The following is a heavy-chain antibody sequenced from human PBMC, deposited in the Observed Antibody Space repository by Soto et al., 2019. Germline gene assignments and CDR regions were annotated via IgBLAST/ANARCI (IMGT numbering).Heavy chain of an antibody. CDR2: ISYRGTT. CDR1: GGSISSSDYY. Sequence: PSETLSLTCSVSGGSISSSDYYWAWIRQPPGKGLEWIGSISYRGTTHYSPSLKSRVTTSVDTSKNQFSLRLNSVTAADTAFYYCAPTSSDCSATTCYSVDYWGQGTLVTVSS. J-gene: IGHJ4*02. D-gene: IGHD2-2*01. CDR3: APTSSDCSATTCYSVDY. V-gene: IGHV4-39*01.